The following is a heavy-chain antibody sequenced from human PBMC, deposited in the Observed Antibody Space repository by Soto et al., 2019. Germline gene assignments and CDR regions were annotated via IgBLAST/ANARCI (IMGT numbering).Heavy chain of an antibody. CDR3: AXHLASRYSDSWYKGWHIDY. CDR1: GITFSSYG. CDR2: ISYSTSHI. J-gene: IGHJ4*02. Sequence: GGSLRLSCAASGITFSSYGMNWVRQAPGKGLEWVSSISYSTSHIYYADSVKGRFTISRDNAKNSLYLQMDSLRAEDTAMYYCAXHLASRYSDSWYKGWHIDYWGQGTLVTVYS. D-gene: IGHD1-26*01. V-gene: IGHV3-21*01.